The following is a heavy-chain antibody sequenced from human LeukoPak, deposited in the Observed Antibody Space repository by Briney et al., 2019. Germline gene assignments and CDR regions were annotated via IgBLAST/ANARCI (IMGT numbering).Heavy chain of an antibody. CDR2: ITSSGATI. CDR1: GFIFSDYY. V-gene: IGHV3-11*04. CDR3: VRAGNRDQDYYYSYMDV. D-gene: IGHD5-24*01. Sequence: GGSLRLSCAASGFIFSDYYMSWVRQAPGKGLEWVSYITSSGATIYYADSVKGRFTVSRDNAKSSLYLQMDSLRAEDTALYYCVRAGNRDQDYYYSYMDVWGRGTTVTVSS. J-gene: IGHJ6*03.